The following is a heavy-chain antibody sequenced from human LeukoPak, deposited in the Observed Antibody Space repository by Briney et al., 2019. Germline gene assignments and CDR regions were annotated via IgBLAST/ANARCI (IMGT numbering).Heavy chain of an antibody. CDR1: GVSISSSNSY. J-gene: IGHJ4*02. CDR3: TTGRRWELLDDY. V-gene: IGHV3-15*01. CDR2: IKSKTDGGTT. Sequence: PSETLSLTCTVSGVSISSSNSYWGWIRQAPGKGLEWVGRIKSKTDGGTTDYAAPVKGRFTISRDDSKNTLYLQTNSLKTEDTAVYYCTTGRRWELLDDYWGQGTLVTVSS. D-gene: IGHD1-26*01.